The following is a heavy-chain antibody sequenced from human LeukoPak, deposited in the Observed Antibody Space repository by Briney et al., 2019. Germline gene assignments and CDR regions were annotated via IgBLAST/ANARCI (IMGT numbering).Heavy chain of an antibody. V-gene: IGHV4-31*03. Sequence: PSETLSLTCTISGGSISSGGYYWSWIRQHPGEGLEWIGYIYYSGSTYYNPSLKSRVTISVDTSKNQFSLKLSSVTAADTAVYYCASQSGFYCGMDVWGQGTTVTVSS. CDR2: IYYSGST. J-gene: IGHJ6*02. CDR1: GGSISSGGYY. CDR3: ASQSGFYCGMDV.